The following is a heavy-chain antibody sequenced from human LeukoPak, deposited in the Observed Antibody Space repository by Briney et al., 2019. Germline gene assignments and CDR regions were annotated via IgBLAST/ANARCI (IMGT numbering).Heavy chain of an antibody. CDR3: AKGLERESRLDS. D-gene: IGHD1-1*01. CDR2: ISGSGDTT. V-gene: IGHV3-23*01. J-gene: IGHJ4*02. Sequence: GSLRLSCAASGFTFNSYALSWVRQAPGKGLQWVSTISGSGDTTYYADSVRGRFTISTDNSKNILYLQMNSLSTEDTALYYCAKGLERESRLDSWGQGTLVTVSS. CDR1: GFTFNSYA.